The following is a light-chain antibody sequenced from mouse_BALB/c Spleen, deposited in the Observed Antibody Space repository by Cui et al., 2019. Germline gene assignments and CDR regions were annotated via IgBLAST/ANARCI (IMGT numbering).Light chain of an antibody. V-gene: IGKV12-41*01. J-gene: IGKJ2*01. CDR2: NAK. CDR1: GNSHNY. Sequence: DIQMTQSPASLSASVGETVTITCRASGNSHNYLAWYQQKQGKSPQLLVYNAKTLADGVPSRFSGSGSGTQDSLKINSLQPEDFGSYYCQHFLSTPYTFGGGTKLEIK. CDR3: QHFLSTPYT.